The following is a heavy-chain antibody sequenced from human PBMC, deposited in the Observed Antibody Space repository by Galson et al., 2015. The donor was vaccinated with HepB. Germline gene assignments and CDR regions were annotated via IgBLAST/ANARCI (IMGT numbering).Heavy chain of an antibody. J-gene: IGHJ5*02. CDR2: ISSSSSYI. V-gene: IGHV3-21*01. CDR1: GFTFSSYS. D-gene: IGHD5-18*01. CDR3: AKQGYSYGYVWFDP. Sequence: SLRLSCAASGFTFSSYSMNWVRQAPGKGLEWVSSISSSSSYIYYADSVKGRFTISRDNAKNSLYLQMNSLRAEDTAVYYCAKQGYSYGYVWFDPWGQGTLVTVSS.